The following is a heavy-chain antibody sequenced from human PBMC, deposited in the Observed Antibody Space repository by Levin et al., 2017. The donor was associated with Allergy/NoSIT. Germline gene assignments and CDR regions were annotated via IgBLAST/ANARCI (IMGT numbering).Heavy chain of an antibody. CDR1: GFTFSSHW. Sequence: GGSLRLSCVDSGFTFSSHWMTWVRQAPGKRPEWVANIKEDGSVQNYVDSVRGRFTISRDNAKNSLYLQMNSLRADDTAVYFCARDVHGGVFDYWGQGTLVTVSS. CDR3: ARDVHGGVFDY. D-gene: IGHD4-23*01. CDR2: IKEDGSVQ. V-gene: IGHV3-7*01. J-gene: IGHJ4*02.